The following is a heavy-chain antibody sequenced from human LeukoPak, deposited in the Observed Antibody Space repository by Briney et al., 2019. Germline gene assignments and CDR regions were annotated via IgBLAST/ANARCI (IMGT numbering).Heavy chain of an antibody. CDR3: ARVVGPMTTVVTPGYYFDY. CDR2: INHSGST. Sequence: SETLSLTCAVYGGSFSGYYWSWIRQPPGKGLEWIGEINHSGSTNYNPSLKSRVTISVDTSKNQFSLKLSSVTAADTAVYYCARVVGPMTTVVTPGYYFDYWGQGTLVTVSS. D-gene: IGHD4-23*01. CDR1: GGSFSGYY. J-gene: IGHJ4*02. V-gene: IGHV4-34*01.